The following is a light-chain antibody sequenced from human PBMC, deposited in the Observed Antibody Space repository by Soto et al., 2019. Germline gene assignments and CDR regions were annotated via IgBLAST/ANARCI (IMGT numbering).Light chain of an antibody. CDR2: GAS. J-gene: IGKJ1*01. Sequence: TQMTQSPSSLSASVGDRVTITCRASQGIRNDLGWYQQKPGQAPKLLIYGASSLQSGVPSRFSGSGSGTDFTLTISSLQPEDFATYYCLQDYNYPWTFGQGTKVEIK. V-gene: IGKV1-6*01. CDR1: QGIRND. CDR3: LQDYNYPWT.